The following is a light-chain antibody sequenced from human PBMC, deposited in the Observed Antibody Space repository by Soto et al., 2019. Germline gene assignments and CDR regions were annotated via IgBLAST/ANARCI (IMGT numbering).Light chain of an antibody. J-gene: IGLJ1*01. CDR3: SSFTTSTTYV. Sequence: SALTQPASVSGSPGQSITISCTGTSSDVGGYNSVSWYQQHPGKAPKLMIYEVSHRPSGVSNRFSGSKSANTASLTISGLQAEDEADYYCSSFTTSTTYVFGTGTKVTVL. CDR2: EVS. CDR1: SSDVGGYNS. V-gene: IGLV2-14*01.